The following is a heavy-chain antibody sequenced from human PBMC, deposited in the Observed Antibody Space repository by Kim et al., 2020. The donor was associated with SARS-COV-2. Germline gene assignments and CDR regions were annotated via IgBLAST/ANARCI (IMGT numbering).Heavy chain of an antibody. CDR1: GDSIDSHY. V-gene: IGHV4-4*07. CDR3: ARGVQDSGFDAAYFDL. J-gene: IGHJ4*02. Sequence: SETLSLNCTVYGDSIDSHYWSWIRQPAGKGLEWLGRIYISGTTKYNPSLKSRLTMSLDTSENQFSLRLTSGTAADTAMYYCARGVQDSGFDAAYFDLWGQGTLVTVSS. CDR2: IYISGTT. D-gene: IGHD5-12*01.